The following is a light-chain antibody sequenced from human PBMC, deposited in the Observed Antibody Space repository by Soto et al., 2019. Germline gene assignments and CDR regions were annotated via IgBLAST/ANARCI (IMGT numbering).Light chain of an antibody. CDR3: PQYYVIPVP. Sequence: DIVMTQSPDSLAVSLGERATINCKSSQSVLYNSNNKNYLAWYQQKPGQPPKLLFYWASARESGVPDRFSGSGSGTDFTLTISSLHAEDVAIYHSPQYYVIPVPFGGGTKVEIK. CDR2: WAS. V-gene: IGKV4-1*01. CDR1: QSVLYNSNNKNY. J-gene: IGKJ4*01.